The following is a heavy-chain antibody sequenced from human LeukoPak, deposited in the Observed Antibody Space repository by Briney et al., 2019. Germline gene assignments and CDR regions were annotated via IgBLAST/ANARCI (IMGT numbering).Heavy chain of an antibody. CDR2: IYYSGST. J-gene: IGHJ4*02. D-gene: IGHD3-16*01. Sequence: PSQTLSLTCAVYGGSISSSNYYWGWIRQSPGKGLEWIGSIYYSGSTYYNPSLKSRVTISADTSKNQFSLKLSSVTAADTAVYYCARPGGGPTDYWGQGTLVTVSS. CDR3: ARPGGGPTDY. CDR1: GGSISSSNYY. V-gene: IGHV4-39*01.